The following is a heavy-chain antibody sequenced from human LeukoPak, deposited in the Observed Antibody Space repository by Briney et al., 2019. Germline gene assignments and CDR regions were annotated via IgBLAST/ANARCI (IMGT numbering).Heavy chain of an antibody. CDR2: IYYSGST. V-gene: IGHV4-59*01. J-gene: IGHJ5*02. Sequence: MPSETLSLTCTVSGGSISSYYWSWIRQPPGKGLEWIGYIYYSGSTNYNPSLKSRVTISVDTSKNQFSLKLSSVTAADTAVYYCARGGFDYDYVWGKPNRGNWFDPWGQGTLVTVSS. D-gene: IGHD3-16*01. CDR1: GGSISSYY. CDR3: ARGGFDYDYVWGKPNRGNWFDP.